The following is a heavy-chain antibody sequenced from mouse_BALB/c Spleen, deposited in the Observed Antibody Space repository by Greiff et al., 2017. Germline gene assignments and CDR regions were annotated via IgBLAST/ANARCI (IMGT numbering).Heavy chain of an antibody. CDR1: GFTFSSYW. Sequence: VQLKESGGGLVQPGGSMKLSCVASGFTFSSYWMSWVRQSPEKGLEWVAEIRLKSDNYATHYAESVKGKFTISRDDSKSRLYLQMNSLRAEDTGIYYCTIGTWYFDVWGAGTTVTVSS. J-gene: IGHJ1*01. CDR2: IRLKSDNYAT. CDR3: TIGTWYFDV. V-gene: IGHV6-6*02. D-gene: IGHD3-1*01.